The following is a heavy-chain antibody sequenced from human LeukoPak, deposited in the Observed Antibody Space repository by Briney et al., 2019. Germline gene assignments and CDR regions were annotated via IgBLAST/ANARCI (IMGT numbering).Heavy chain of an antibody. V-gene: IGHV3-33*06. CDR3: AKDTLAYYFDY. Sequence: GGSLRLSCAASGFTLSSFGMHWAPDAPGRGLECVAPIWYDGTTTYYADSAKGRFTISRDDSKNTVYLQMNSLRAEDTATYYCAKDTLAYYFDYWGQGTLVTVSS. CDR2: IWYDGTTT. CDR1: GFTLSSFG. J-gene: IGHJ4*02.